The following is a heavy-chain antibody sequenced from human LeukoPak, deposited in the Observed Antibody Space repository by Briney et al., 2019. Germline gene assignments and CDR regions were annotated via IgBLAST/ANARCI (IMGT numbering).Heavy chain of an antibody. CDR1: GFTFSTCG. V-gene: IGHV3-30*18. Sequence: PGGSLRLSCAASGFTFSTCGMHWVRQAPGKGLEWVAVISYDGRNEFYADSVKGRFTISRDNSKNTLYLPMNSLRAEDTAVYCCAKDGRDYYDSSGYYDYWGQGTLVTVSS. J-gene: IGHJ4*02. D-gene: IGHD3-22*01. CDR3: AKDGRDYYDSSGYYDY. CDR2: ISYDGRNE.